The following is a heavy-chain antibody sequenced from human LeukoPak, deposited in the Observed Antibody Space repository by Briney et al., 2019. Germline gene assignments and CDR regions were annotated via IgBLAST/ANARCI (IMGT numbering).Heavy chain of an antibody. D-gene: IGHD4-23*01. CDR1: GGSFSGYY. Sequence: PSETLSLTCAVYGGSFSGYYWSWIRQPPGKGLEWIGEINHSGSTNYNPSLKSRVTISVDTSKNQFSLKLSSVTAADTAVYYCARRRGLGNWGFGPWGQGTLVTVSS. V-gene: IGHV4-34*01. J-gene: IGHJ5*02. CDR3: ARRRGLGNWGFGP. CDR2: INHSGST.